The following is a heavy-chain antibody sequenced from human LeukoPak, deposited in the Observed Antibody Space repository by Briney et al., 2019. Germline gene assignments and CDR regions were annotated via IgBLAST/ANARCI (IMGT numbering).Heavy chain of an antibody. V-gene: IGHV3-9*01. CDR3: AKDIELLGPGIFDY. D-gene: IGHD3-10*01. CDR1: GFTFSSYS. Sequence: GGSLRLSCAASGFTFSSYSMNWVRQAPGKGLEWVPGISWNSGSIGYADSVKGRFTISRDNAKNSLYLQMNSLRAEDTALYYCAKDIELLGPGIFDYWGQGTLVTVSS. J-gene: IGHJ4*02. CDR2: ISWNSGSI.